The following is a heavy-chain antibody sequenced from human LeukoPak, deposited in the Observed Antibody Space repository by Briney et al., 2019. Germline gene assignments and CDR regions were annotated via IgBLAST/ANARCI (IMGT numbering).Heavy chain of an antibody. V-gene: IGHV3-23*01. CDR3: AKDFGSGSYDYNYMDV. Sequence: GGSLRLSCAASGFTFSSYAMSWVRQAPGKGLEWVSAISGSGGSTYYADSVKGRFTISRDNSKNTLYLQMNSLRAEDTAVYYCAKDFGSGSYDYNYMDVWGKGTTVTVSS. J-gene: IGHJ6*03. D-gene: IGHD3-10*01. CDR2: ISGSGGST. CDR1: GFTFSSYA.